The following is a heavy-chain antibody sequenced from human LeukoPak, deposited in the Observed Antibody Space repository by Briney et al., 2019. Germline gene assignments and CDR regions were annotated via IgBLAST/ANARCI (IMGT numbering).Heavy chain of an antibody. D-gene: IGHD3-3*01. V-gene: IGHV6-1*01. CDR3: ARGVRYDFWSGTKGGAFDI. Sequence: SQTLSLTCAISGDSVSSNSAAWNWIRQSPSRGLEWLGRTYYRSKWYNDYAASVKSRITINPDTSKNQFSLQLNSVTPEDTAVYYCARGVRYDFWSGTKGGAFDIWGQGTMVTVSS. J-gene: IGHJ3*02. CDR1: GDSVSSNSAA. CDR2: TYYRSKWYN.